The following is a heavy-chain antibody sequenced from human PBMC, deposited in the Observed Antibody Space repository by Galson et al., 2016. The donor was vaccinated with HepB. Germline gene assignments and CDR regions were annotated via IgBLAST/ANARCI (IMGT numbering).Heavy chain of an antibody. CDR1: GFTFSSYS. D-gene: IGHD2-21*02. V-gene: IGHV3-48*02. CDR2: ISSGSSSI. Sequence: SLRLSCAASGFTFSSYSMNWVRQAPGKGLEWVSFISSGSSSILYADSVKGRFTISRDDSENSLYLQMDSLRDEDTAVYYCARPSMGDMDYWGQGTLVIVSS. CDR3: ARPSMGDMDY. J-gene: IGHJ4*02.